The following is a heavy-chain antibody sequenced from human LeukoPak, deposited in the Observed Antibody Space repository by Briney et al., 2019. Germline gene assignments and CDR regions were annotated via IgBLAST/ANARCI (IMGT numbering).Heavy chain of an antibody. CDR3: TREGGGSYRGGFDY. D-gene: IGHD1-26*01. V-gene: IGHV4-39*07. Sequence: PSETLSLTCTVSGGSISSSSYYWGWIRQPPGKGLEWIGSIYYSGSTYYNPSLKSRVTISVDTSKNQFSLKLSSVTAADTAVYYCTREGGGSYRGGFDYWGQGTLVTVSS. CDR2: IYYSGST. J-gene: IGHJ4*02. CDR1: GGSISSSSYY.